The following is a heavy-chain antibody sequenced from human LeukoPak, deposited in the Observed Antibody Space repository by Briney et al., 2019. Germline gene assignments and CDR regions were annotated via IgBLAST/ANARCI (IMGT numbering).Heavy chain of an antibody. CDR3: ARDRQNYYVDAFDI. J-gene: IGHJ3*02. V-gene: IGHV3-21*01. CDR1: GFTFSSYS. D-gene: IGHD3-10*02. CDR2: ISSSSSYI. Sequence: GGSLRLSCAASGFTFSSYSMNWVRQAPGKGLEWVSSISSSSSYIYYADSVKGRFTISRDNAKNSLYLQMNSLRAEDTAVYYCARDRQNYYVDAFDIWGQGTMVTVSS.